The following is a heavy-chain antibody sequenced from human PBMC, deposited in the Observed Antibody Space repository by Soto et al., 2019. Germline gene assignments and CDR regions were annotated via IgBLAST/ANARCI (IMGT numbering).Heavy chain of an antibody. CDR3: TRRKTVVVAAPRHYYYGLDV. Sequence: QMQLQQWGAGLLKPSETLSLTCAVYGGSLSGYYWSWIRQTPGKGLEWIAEINHSASTSYNPSLKSRATISLDTSKNQISLNLSSVTAADSAVYSCTRRKTVVVAAPRHYYYGLDVWGQGTTVTVSS. J-gene: IGHJ6*02. CDR1: GGSLSGYY. V-gene: IGHV4-34*01. CDR2: INHSAST. D-gene: IGHD2-15*01.